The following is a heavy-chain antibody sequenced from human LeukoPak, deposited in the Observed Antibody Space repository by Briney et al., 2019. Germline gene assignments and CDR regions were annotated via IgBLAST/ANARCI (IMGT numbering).Heavy chain of an antibody. CDR1: GGSISSGSYY. CDR3: ARAAVVVAVALDC. J-gene: IGHJ4*02. V-gene: IGHV4-61*09. CDR2: IYTNGGT. D-gene: IGHD2-15*01. Sequence: PSETLSLTCTVSGGSISSGSYYWSWIRQPAGKELEWIGHIYTNGGTSYNPSLRSRVTISLDTSKNQFSLKLTSVTAADTAVYYCARAAVVVAVALDCWGQGTLVTVSS.